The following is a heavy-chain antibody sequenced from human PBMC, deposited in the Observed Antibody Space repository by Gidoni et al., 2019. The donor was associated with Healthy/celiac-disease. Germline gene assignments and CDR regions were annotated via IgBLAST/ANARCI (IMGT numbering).Heavy chain of an antibody. V-gene: IGHV4-31*03. D-gene: IGHD6-13*01. Sequence: QVQLQESGPGLVKPSQTLSLTCTVSGGSISSGGYYWSWIRQHPGKGLEWIGYSYYSGSTYYNPSLKRRVTISVDTSKNQFSLKLSSVTAADTAVYYCARDDPLTSQQLGPYYMDVWGKGTTVTVSS. CDR2: SYYSGST. CDR1: GGSISSGGYY. CDR3: ARDDPLTSQQLGPYYMDV. J-gene: IGHJ6*03.